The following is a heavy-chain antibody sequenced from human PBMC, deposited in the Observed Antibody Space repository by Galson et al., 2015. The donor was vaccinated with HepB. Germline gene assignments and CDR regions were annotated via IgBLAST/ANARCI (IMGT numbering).Heavy chain of an antibody. CDR2: IWYDGSNK. CDR3: VSDCSSTSCYGFDY. CDR1: GFTFSSYG. J-gene: IGHJ4*02. V-gene: IGHV3-33*01. Sequence: SLRLSCAASGFTFSSYGMHWVRQAPGKGLEWVAVIWYDGSNKYYADSVEGRFTISRDNPKNTLYLQMNSLRAEDTAVYYCVSDCSSTSCYGFDYWGQGTLVTVSS. D-gene: IGHD2-2*01.